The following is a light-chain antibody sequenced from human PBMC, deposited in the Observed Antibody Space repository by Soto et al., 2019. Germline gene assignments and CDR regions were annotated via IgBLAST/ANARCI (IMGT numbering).Light chain of an antibody. CDR3: QQYGSSPPYT. Sequence: EIVLTQSPGTLSLSPGERATLSCRASQSVSSSYLAWYQQKPGQAPRLLIYGASSRPTGIPDRFSGSGSGTDFTLTISRLEPEDFAVYYCQQYGSSPPYTFGQVTKLEIK. V-gene: IGKV3-20*01. J-gene: IGKJ2*01. CDR1: QSVSSSY. CDR2: GAS.